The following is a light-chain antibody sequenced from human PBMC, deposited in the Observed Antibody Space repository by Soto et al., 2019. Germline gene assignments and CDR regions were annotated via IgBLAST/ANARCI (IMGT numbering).Light chain of an antibody. V-gene: IGKV3-15*01. CDR2: GAS. J-gene: IGKJ4*01. CDR3: QQYNNWPHT. CDR1: QSVSSN. Sequence: EIVMTQSPGTLSVSPGERATLSCRASQSVSSNFAWYQQKPGQAPRLLIHGASTRATSIPERFSGSGSGTEFTLTISSVQSEDFALYYWQQYNNWPHTFGGGTKVEIK.